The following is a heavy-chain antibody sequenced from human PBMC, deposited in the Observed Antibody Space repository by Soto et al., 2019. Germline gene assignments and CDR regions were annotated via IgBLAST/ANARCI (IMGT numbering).Heavy chain of an antibody. CDR1: GFTFSAYS. V-gene: IGHV3-21*01. J-gene: IGHJ6*04. D-gene: IGHD3-16*01. CDR3: GTGYYVAAYRDV. CDR2: IAIAGDYI. Sequence: EVQLVESGGGLVRPGGSLRLSCAASGFTFSAYSMNWVRQAPGKGLEWVSSIAIAGDYIYYSDSVRGRFTISRDNAKSSVYLQMNSLRAEDTGVYYCGTGYYVAAYRDVWGEGTTVTVSS.